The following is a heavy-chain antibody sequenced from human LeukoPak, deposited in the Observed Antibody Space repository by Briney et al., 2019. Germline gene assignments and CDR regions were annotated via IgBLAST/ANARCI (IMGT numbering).Heavy chain of an antibody. CDR3: AKTLGYCSGGSCYSGVIDY. CDR2: ISGSGGST. D-gene: IGHD2-15*01. V-gene: IGHV3-23*01. CDR1: GFTFSSYG. J-gene: IGHJ4*02. Sequence: GGSLRLSCAASGFTFSSYGMSWVRQAPGKGLEWVSAISGSGGSTYYADSMKGRFTISRDNSKNTLYLQMNSLRAEDTAVYYCAKTLGYCSGGSCYSGVIDYWGQGTLVTVSS.